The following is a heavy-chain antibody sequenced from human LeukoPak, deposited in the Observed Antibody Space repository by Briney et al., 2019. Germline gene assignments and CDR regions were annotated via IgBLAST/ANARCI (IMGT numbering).Heavy chain of an antibody. V-gene: IGHV3-33*06. CDR1: GFTLSSYG. CDR2: IWYDGSNK. J-gene: IGHJ4*02. Sequence: GRSLRLSCAASGFTLSSYGMHWVRQAPGKGLEWVAVIWYDGSNKYYADSVKGRFTISRDNSKNTLYLQMNSLRAEDTAVYYCAKPPGGYSSSPPEGWGQGTLVTVSS. D-gene: IGHD6-6*01. CDR3: AKPPGGYSSSPPEG.